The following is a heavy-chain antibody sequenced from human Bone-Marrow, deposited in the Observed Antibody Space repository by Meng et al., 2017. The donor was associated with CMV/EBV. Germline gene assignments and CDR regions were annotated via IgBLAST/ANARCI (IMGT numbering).Heavy chain of an antibody. J-gene: IGHJ4*02. V-gene: IGHV3-15*01. CDR3: TTGSELLWFGELYDY. Sequence: GESLKISCAASGFTFSNAWMSWVRQAPGKGLEWVGRIKSKTDGGTTDYAAPVKGRFTISRDDSKNTLYLQMNSLKTEDTAVYYCTTGSELLWFGELYDYWGQGNLVHFAS. CDR2: IKSKTDGGTT. CDR1: GFTFSNAW. D-gene: IGHD3-10*01.